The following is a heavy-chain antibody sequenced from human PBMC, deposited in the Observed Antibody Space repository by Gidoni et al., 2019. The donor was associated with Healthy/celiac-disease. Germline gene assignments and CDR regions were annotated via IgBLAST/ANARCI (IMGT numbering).Heavy chain of an antibody. J-gene: IGHJ4*02. CDR2: ISGSGGST. CDR3: AKVPYDFWSGYSVVYFDY. D-gene: IGHD3-3*01. V-gene: IGHV3-23*01. Sequence: EVQLLESGGGLVQPGGSLRLSCAASGFTFSSYAMSWVRQAPGKGLEWVSAISGSGGSTYYADSVKGRFTISRDNSKNTLYLQMNSLRAEDTAVYYCAKVPYDFWSGYSVVYFDYWGQGTLVTVSS. CDR1: GFTFSSYA.